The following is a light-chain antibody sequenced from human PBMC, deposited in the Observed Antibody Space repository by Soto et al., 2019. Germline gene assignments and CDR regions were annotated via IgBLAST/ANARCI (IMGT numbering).Light chain of an antibody. CDR1: SSNIGSNT. Sequence: QPVLTQPPSASGTPGQRVTITCSGGSSNIGSNTVNWYQQVPGTAPKLLIYSDNQRPSGVPDRFSGSKSGTSGSLAISGLQSEDEADYYCATWDDSLNGFWVFGGGTKLTVL. J-gene: IGLJ3*02. CDR3: ATWDDSLNGFWV. V-gene: IGLV1-44*01. CDR2: SDN.